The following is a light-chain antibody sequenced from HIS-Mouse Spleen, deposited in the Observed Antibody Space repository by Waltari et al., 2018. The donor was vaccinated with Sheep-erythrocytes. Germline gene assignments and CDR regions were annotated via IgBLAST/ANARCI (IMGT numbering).Light chain of an antibody. V-gene: IGLV2-8*01. CDR3: SSYAGSNNWV. CDR1: RSDVGGSNY. CDR2: EVS. Sequence: QSALTQPPSASGSPGQSVTISCPGTRSDVGGSNYVSWYQQHPGKAPKLMIYEVSKRPSGVPDRFSGSKSGNTASLTVSGLQAEDEADYYCSSYAGSNNWVFGGGTKLTVL. J-gene: IGLJ3*02.